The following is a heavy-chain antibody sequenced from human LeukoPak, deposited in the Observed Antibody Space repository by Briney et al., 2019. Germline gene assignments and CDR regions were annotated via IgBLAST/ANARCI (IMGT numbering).Heavy chain of an antibody. Sequence: VASVKVSCKASGGTFSSYAISWVRQAPGQGLEWMGRIIPIFGIASYAQMFQGRVTITADKSTSTAYMELSSLRSEDTAVYYCARGRGLVVAAIGYLDYWGQGTLVTVSS. D-gene: IGHD2-15*01. V-gene: IGHV1-69*04. CDR1: GGTFSSYA. CDR2: IIPIFGIA. CDR3: ARGRGLVVAAIGYLDY. J-gene: IGHJ4*02.